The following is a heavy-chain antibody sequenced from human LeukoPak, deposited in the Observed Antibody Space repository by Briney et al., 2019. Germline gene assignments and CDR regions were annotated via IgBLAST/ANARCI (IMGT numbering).Heavy chain of an antibody. V-gene: IGHV1-69*04. CDR3: ARDWRDYYDSSGYYYEDY. D-gene: IGHD3-22*01. Sequence: SVKVSCKASGGTFSSYAISWVRQAPGQGLEWMGRIIPILGIANYAQKFQGRVTITADKSTSTAYMELSSLRSEDTAVYYCARDWRDYYDSSGYYYEDYWGQGTLDTVSS. CDR1: GGTFSSYA. J-gene: IGHJ4*02. CDR2: IIPILGIA.